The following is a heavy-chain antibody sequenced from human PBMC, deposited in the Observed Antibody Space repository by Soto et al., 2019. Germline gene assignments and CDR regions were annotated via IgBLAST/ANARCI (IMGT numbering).Heavy chain of an antibody. CDR3: ARYYRTPWFDS. J-gene: IGHJ5*01. D-gene: IGHD3-10*01. CDR2: IKEDGSDQ. Sequence: EVQLVESGGGLVQPGGSLRLSCAASGFTFSGSRMTWVRQVPGKGLEWVAKIKEDGSDQYYVDSVRGRFTISRDNAENSLYLQIYGLRDEYMAIYYCARYYRTPWFDSWCQGALVTGTS. V-gene: IGHV3-7*01. CDR1: GFTFSGSR.